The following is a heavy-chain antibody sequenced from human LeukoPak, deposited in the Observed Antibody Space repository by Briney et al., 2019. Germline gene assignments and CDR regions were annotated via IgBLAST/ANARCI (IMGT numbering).Heavy chain of an antibody. CDR1: GDSISSSRHY. CDR3: ARAASGSYLYYFDY. D-gene: IGHD1-26*01. CDR2: IYYSGST. Sequence: SETLSLTCNVSGDSISSSRHYWVWIRQPPGKGLEWIGSIYYSGSTYYNPSLKSRVTISVDTSKSQFSLKLSSVTAADTAVYYCARAASGSYLYYFDYWGQGTLVIVSS. V-gene: IGHV4-39*07. J-gene: IGHJ4*02.